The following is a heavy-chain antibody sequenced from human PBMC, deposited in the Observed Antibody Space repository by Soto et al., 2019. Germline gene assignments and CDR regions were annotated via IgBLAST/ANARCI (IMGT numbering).Heavy chain of an antibody. CDR2: ISHDGSNK. D-gene: IGHD6-13*01. CDR3: ARGVWVAEALDY. Sequence: QVQLVESGGGVVQPGRSLRLSCAASRFTFSSYAMYWVRQAPGKGLEWVAVISHDGSNKYYADSVKGRFTISRNNSKNTLYLEMSSLRAEDTAVYYGARGVWVAEALDYWGQGTLVTVSS. V-gene: IGHV3-30-3*01. CDR1: RFTFSSYA. J-gene: IGHJ4*02.